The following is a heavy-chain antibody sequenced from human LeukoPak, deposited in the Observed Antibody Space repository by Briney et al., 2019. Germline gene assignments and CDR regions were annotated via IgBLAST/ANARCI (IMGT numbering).Heavy chain of an antibody. CDR1: GGFVSSSGYY. Sequence: PSETLSLTCSVSGGFVSSSGYYWAWIRQPPGKGPEWIGYIYYSGSTNYNPSLKSRVTISVDTSKNQFSLKLSSVTAADTAVYYCARQYSSGWLVFAFDIWGQGTMVTVSS. J-gene: IGHJ3*02. CDR3: ARQYSSGWLVFAFDI. V-gene: IGHV4-39*01. CDR2: IYYSGST. D-gene: IGHD6-19*01.